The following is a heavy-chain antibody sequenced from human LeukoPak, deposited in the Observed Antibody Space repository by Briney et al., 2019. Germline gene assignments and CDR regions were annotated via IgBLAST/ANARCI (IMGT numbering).Heavy chain of an antibody. CDR1: GGSFSSGSYY. Sequence: SETLSLTCTVSGGSFSSGSYYWSWIRQPPGKGLEWIGYIYYSGSTNYNPSLKSRVTILVDTSKNQFSLKLNSVTAADTALYYCARARFLNWFDPWGQGTLVTVSP. D-gene: IGHD3-3*01. J-gene: IGHJ5*02. CDR3: ARARFLNWFDP. V-gene: IGHV4-61*01. CDR2: IYYSGST.